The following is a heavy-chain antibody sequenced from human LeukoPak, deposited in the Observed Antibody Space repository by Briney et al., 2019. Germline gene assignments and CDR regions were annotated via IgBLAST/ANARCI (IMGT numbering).Heavy chain of an antibody. D-gene: IGHD3-10*01. Sequence: GGSLRLSCAASGFTFSIYAMSWVRQAPGKGLEWVSAITGSGSSTYYADSVKGRFTISRDNSKNTLFLQMNRLRAEDTAVYYCAKGGAVSSKSITLIRGTRRYYYYMDVWGKGTTVTISS. J-gene: IGHJ6*03. CDR1: GFTFSIYA. CDR3: AKGGAVSSKSITLIRGTRRYYYYMDV. V-gene: IGHV3-23*01. CDR2: ITGSGSST.